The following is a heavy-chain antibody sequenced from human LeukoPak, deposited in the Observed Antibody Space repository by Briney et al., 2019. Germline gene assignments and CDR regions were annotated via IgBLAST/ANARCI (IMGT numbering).Heavy chain of an antibody. CDR1: GFTFSSYE. CDR3: ARVPYDSSGYYYVHFDY. Sequence: GGSLRLSCAASGFTFSSYEMNWVRQAPGKGLEWVSYISSSGSTIYYADSVKGRFTISRDNAKISLYLQMSSLRAEDTAVYYCARVPYDSSGYYYVHFDYWGQGTLVTVSS. CDR2: ISSSGSTI. D-gene: IGHD3-22*01. J-gene: IGHJ4*02. V-gene: IGHV3-48*03.